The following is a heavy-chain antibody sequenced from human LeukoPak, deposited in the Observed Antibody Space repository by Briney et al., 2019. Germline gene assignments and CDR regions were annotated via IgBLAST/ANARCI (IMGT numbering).Heavy chain of an antibody. V-gene: IGHV3-21*04. D-gene: IGHD6-19*01. J-gene: IGHJ4*02. CDR2: ISSSSSYI. CDR1: GFTFSSYS. CDR3: ARELAVFDY. Sequence: PGGTLRLSCAASGFTFSSYSMNWVRQAPGKGLEWVSSISSSSSYIYYADSVKGRFTISRDNAKNSLYRQMNSLRAEDTAVYYCARELAVFDYWGQGTLVTVSS.